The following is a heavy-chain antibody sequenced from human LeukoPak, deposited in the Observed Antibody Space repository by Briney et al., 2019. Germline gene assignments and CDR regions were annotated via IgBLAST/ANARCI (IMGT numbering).Heavy chain of an antibody. D-gene: IGHD3-22*01. Sequence: PSETLSLTCTVSGGSISSRHCYWGWIRQPPGKGLEWIGSIFYSGSTYYNPSLKSRVTTSVDTSKNQFSLKLTSVTAADTAVYYCARLDNSGYYFIDYWGQGTLVTVSS. CDR1: GGSISSRHCY. CDR2: IFYSGST. V-gene: IGHV4-39*01. CDR3: ARLDNSGYYFIDY. J-gene: IGHJ4*02.